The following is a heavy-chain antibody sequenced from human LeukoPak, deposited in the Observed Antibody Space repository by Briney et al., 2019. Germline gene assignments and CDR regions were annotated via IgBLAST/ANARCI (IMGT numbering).Heavy chain of an antibody. CDR3: ARGGPQGDFDY. CDR2: IYYSGST. J-gene: IGHJ4*02. CDR1: GGSISSGDYY. V-gene: IGHV4-30-4*08. Sequence: SETLSLTCTVSGGSISSGDYYWSWIRQPPGKGLEWIGYIYYSGSTNYNPSLKSRVTISVDTSKNQFSLKLSSVTAADTAVYYCARGGPQGDFDYWGQGTLVTVSS.